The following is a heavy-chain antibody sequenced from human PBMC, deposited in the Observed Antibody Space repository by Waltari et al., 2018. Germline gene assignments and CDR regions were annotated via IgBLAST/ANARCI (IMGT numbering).Heavy chain of an antibody. CDR2: IYHSGST. CDR1: GYSISSGYY. D-gene: IGHD6-19*01. J-gene: IGHJ4*02. CDR3: ARQGAGSGWFYFDY. Sequence: QVQLQESGPGLVKPSETLSLTCAVSGYSISSGYYWGWIRQPPGKGLEWIGSIYHSGSTYYNPSLKSRVTISVDTSKNQFSLKLSSVTAADTAVYYCARQGAGSGWFYFDYWGQGTLVTVSS. V-gene: IGHV4-38-2*01.